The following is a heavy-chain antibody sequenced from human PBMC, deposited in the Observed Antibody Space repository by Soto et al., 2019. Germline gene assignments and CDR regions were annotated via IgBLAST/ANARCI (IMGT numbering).Heavy chain of an antibody. J-gene: IGHJ2*01. CDR2: IYYSGST. D-gene: IGHD7-27*01. Sequence: SETLSLTCTVSGGSISSYYWSWIRQPPGKGLEWIGYIYYSGSTNYNPSLKSRVTISVDTSKNQFSLKLSSVTAADTAVYYCARTLGRIPNWYFDLWGRGTLVTVSS. V-gene: IGHV4-59*01. CDR1: GGSISSYY. CDR3: ARTLGRIPNWYFDL.